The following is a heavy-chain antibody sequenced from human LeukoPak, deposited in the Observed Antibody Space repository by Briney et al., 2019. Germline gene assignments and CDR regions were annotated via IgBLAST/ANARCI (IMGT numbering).Heavy chain of an antibody. V-gene: IGHV4-34*01. Sequence: SETLSLTCAVYGGTFSGYYWTWFRQSPGKGLEWIGEITHSGSSNYNPSLKSRVTMSVDTSENQFSLKLSSVTAADTAVYYCARAARLRDYGSESSHSPGYDFWGQGTLVTVPS. CDR3: ARAARLRDYGSESSHSPGYDF. J-gene: IGHJ4*02. D-gene: IGHD3-10*01. CDR2: ITHSGSS. CDR1: GGTFSGYY.